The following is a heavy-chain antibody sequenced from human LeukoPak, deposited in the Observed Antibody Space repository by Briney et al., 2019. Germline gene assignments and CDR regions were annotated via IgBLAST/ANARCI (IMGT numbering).Heavy chain of an antibody. D-gene: IGHD5-18*01. Sequence: GGSLRLSCAASGFTFSNYGVHWVRQAPGKGLEWVAVISYDGSNKYYADSVKGRFTISRDNSKNTLYLQMNSLRAEDTAVYYCAKGPYRGYSYIDYWGQGTLVTVSS. V-gene: IGHV3-30*18. J-gene: IGHJ4*02. CDR3: AKGPYRGYSYIDY. CDR2: ISYDGSNK. CDR1: GFTFSNYG.